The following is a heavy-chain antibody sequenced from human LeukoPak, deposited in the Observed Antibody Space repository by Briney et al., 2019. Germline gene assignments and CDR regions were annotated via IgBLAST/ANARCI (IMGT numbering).Heavy chain of an antibody. D-gene: IGHD2-2*01. CDR3: AKDHKVVSYYYGMDV. CDR2: ISWNSGTI. CDR1: GFTFDDYA. Sequence: PGGSLRLSCAASGFTFDDYAMHWVRQAPGKGLEWVSGISWNSGTIGYADSAKGRFTISRDNAKNSLYLQMNSLRAEDTALYYCAKDHKVVSYYYGMDVWGQGITVTVSS. V-gene: IGHV3-9*01. J-gene: IGHJ6*02.